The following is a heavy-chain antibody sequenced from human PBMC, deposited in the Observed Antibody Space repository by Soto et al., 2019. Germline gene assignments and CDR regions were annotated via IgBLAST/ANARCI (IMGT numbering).Heavy chain of an antibody. CDR2: IYYSGST. J-gene: IGHJ5*02. CDR1: GGSISSGGYY. D-gene: IGHD6-6*01. V-gene: IGHV4-31*03. CDR3: ARDRSSSLENWFDP. Sequence: KTSETLSLTCTVSGGSISSGGYYWSWIRQHPGKGLEWIGYIYYSGSTYYNPSLKSRVTISVDTSKNQFSLKLSSVTAADTAVYYCARDRSSSLENWFDPWGQGTLVTVSS.